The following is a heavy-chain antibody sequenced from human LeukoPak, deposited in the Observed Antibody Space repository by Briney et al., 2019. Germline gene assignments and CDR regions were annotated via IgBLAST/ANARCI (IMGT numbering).Heavy chain of an antibody. V-gene: IGHV3-64*01. CDR2: INYNGDRT. D-gene: IGHD5-24*01. CDR3: ARDSGGDAYNDYFDS. Sequence: GGSLGLSCAASGFSFNTYAMHWVRQAPGKGLEYVSAINYNGDRTYYANSVKGRFTISRDNSRKTLLLQMGSLRAEDTAVYYCARDSGGDAYNDYFDSWGQGTLVTVSS. J-gene: IGHJ4*02. CDR1: GFSFNTYA.